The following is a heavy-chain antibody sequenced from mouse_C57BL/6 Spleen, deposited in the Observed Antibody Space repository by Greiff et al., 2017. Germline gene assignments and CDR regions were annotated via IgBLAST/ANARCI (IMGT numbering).Heavy chain of an antibody. CDR3: AFTYNAMDY. J-gene: IGHJ4*01. CDR2: ISYDGSN. V-gene: IGHV3-6*01. CDR1: GYSITSGYY. Sequence: EVQLQESGPGLVKPSQSLSLTCSVTGYSITSGYYWNWIRQFPGNKLEWMGYISYDGSNNYNPSLKNRISITRDTSKNQFFLKLNSVTTEDTATYYCAFTYNAMDYWGQGTSVTVSS.